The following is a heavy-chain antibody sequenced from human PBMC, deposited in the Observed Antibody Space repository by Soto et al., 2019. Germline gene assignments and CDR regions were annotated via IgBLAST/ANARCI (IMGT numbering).Heavy chain of an antibody. CDR3: AGWPQHRYTADPYAVDV. CDR2: IVPRLDTT. Sequence: SVKVSCKASGGTFSSSGFSWVRQAPGQGLEWMGMIVPRLDTTTYAQKFQARVTITADEVPSTAYMELRSLRSEDTAVYYCAGWPQHRYTADPYAVDVWGQGTRVTVSS. V-gene: IGHV1-69*11. D-gene: IGHD3-16*02. J-gene: IGHJ6*02. CDR1: GGTFSSSG.